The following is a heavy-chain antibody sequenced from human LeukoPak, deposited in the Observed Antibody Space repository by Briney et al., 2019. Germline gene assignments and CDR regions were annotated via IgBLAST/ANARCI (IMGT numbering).Heavy chain of an antibody. CDR3: ARDRTSSWSGDYYMDV. J-gene: IGHJ6*03. V-gene: IGHV1-18*01. CDR2: ISAYNGNT. D-gene: IGHD6-13*01. CDR1: GYTFTSYG. Sequence: ASVKVSCKASGYTFTSYGISWVRQAPGQGLEWMGWISAYNGNTNYAQKLQGRVTMTTDTSTSTAYMELRSLRSDDTAVYYCARDRTSSWSGDYYMDVWSKGTTVTVSS.